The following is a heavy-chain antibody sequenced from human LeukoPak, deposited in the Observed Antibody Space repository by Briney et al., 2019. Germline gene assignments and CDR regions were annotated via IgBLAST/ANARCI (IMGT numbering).Heavy chain of an antibody. V-gene: IGHV4-59*01. CDR1: GGSISSYY. J-gene: IGHJ5*02. CDR3: ARADRLTYWFDP. CDR2: IYYSGST. Sequence: SETLSLTCTVSGGSISSYYWSWIRQPPGKGLEWIGYIYYSGSTNYNPSLKSRVTISVDTSKNQFSLKLSSVTAADTAVYYCARADRLTYWFDPWGQGTLVTVSS. D-gene: IGHD3-9*01.